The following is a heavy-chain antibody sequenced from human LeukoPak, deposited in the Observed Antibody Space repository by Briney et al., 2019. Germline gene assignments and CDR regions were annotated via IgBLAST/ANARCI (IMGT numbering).Heavy chain of an antibody. CDR1: GGSISSYY. V-gene: IGHV4-59*01. J-gene: IGHJ3*02. CDR3: ARGKTGYFKYAFDI. D-gene: IGHD3-9*01. Sequence: PSETLSLTCTVSGGSISSYYWSWIRQPPGEGLEWIGYIYYSGSTNYNPSLKSRVTISVDTSKNQFSLKLSSVTAADTAVYYCARGKTGYFKYAFDIWGQGTMVTVSS. CDR2: IYYSGST.